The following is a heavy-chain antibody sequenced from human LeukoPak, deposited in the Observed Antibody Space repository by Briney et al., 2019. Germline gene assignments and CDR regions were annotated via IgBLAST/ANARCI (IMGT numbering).Heavy chain of an antibody. Sequence: SVKVSCKASGGTFSSYAISWVRQAPAQGLEWMGRIIPILGIANYAQKFQGRVTITADKSTSTAYMELSSLRSEDTAVYYCARDKGSGNYYYYGMDVWGQGTTVTVSS. CDR2: IIPILGIA. D-gene: IGHD3-10*01. J-gene: IGHJ6*02. V-gene: IGHV1-69*04. CDR3: ARDKGSGNYYYYGMDV. CDR1: GGTFSSYA.